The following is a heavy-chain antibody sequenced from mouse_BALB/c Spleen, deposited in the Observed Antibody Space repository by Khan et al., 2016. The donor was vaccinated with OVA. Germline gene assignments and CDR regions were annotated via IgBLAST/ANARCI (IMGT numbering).Heavy chain of an antibody. V-gene: IGHV14-4*02. J-gene: IGHJ3*01. CDR2: IDPGNGDT. CDR3: NAYPYYYGRDKFDD. D-gene: IGHD1-1*01. CDR1: GFNITDYN. Sequence: VQLQQSGAELVRSGASVKLSCTASGFNITDYNMHWVKQRPEQGLEWIGWIDPGNGDTEYAPKFQGKATMTADTSSNTAYLQFSSLSSEDTAVFYCNAYPYYYGRDKFDDWGQATLVTV.